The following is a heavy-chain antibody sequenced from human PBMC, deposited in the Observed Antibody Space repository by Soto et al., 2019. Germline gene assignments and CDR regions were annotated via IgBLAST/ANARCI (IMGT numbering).Heavy chain of an antibody. CDR3: ARGRVEDYDFWSGYSYYYYYYMDV. Sequence: GESLKISCKGSGYSFTSYWIGWVRQMPGKGLEWMGIIYPGDSDTRCSPSFQGQVTISADKSISTAYLQWSSLKASDTAMYYCARGRVEDYDFWSGYSYYYYYYMDVWGKGTTVTVSS. D-gene: IGHD3-3*01. V-gene: IGHV5-51*01. CDR1: GYSFTSYW. J-gene: IGHJ6*03. CDR2: IYPGDSDT.